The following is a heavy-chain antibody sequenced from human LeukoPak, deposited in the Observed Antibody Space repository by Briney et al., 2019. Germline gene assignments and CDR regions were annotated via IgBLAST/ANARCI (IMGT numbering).Heavy chain of an antibody. V-gene: IGHV1-24*01. CDR3: ASGGHYGDLNWFDP. CDR1: GYTLTELS. CDR2: FDPEDGET. Sequence: GASVKVSCKVSGYTLTELSMHWVRQAPGKGLEWMGGFDPEDGETIYAQKFQGRVTMTEDTSTDTAYMELSSLRSEDTAVYYCASGGHYGDLNWFDPWGQGTLVTVSS. J-gene: IGHJ5*02. D-gene: IGHD4-17*01.